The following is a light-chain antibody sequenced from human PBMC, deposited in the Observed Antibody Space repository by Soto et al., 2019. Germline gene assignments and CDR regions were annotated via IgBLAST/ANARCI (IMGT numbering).Light chain of an antibody. CDR2: DAS. V-gene: IGKV3-11*01. CDR1: QSVSSH. CDR3: QQRSNSLA. Sequence: EIVLTQSPATLSLSPGERATLSCRASQSVSSHLAWYQQKPGQAPRLLIYDASNRATGIPARFSGSGSGTDFTLTISSLEPEDFAVYYCQQRSNSLAFGQGTKVEIK. J-gene: IGKJ1*01.